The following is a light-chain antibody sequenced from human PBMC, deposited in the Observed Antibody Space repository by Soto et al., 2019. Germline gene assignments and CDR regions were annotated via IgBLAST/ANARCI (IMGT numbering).Light chain of an antibody. J-gene: IGLJ3*02. CDR3: VVWDEGLGGSWV. CDR1: SSNIGSNY. V-gene: IGLV1-47*02. Sequence: QSVLSQSPSASGTPGQRVTLSCSGRSSNIGSNYVYWFQQLPGTAPKLLIYANDQRPSGVPDRFSGSKSGTSASLAISGLRSEDEATYYCVVWDEGLGGSWVFAGGTKLTVL. CDR2: AND.